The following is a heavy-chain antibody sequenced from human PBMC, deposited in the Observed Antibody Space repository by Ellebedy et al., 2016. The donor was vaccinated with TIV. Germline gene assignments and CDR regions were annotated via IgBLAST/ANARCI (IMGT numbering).Heavy chain of an antibody. CDR3: ARDRRQWLVTYYFDY. Sequence: AASVKVSCKASGYTFTSNGISWVRQAPGQGLEWMGWISTHSGNTNYAQKVQGRVTMTTDTSTSTAYMELRSLRSDDTAVYYCARDRRQWLVTYYFDYWGQGTLVTVSS. CDR2: ISTHSGNT. J-gene: IGHJ4*02. V-gene: IGHV1-18*01. CDR1: GYTFTSNG. D-gene: IGHD6-19*01.